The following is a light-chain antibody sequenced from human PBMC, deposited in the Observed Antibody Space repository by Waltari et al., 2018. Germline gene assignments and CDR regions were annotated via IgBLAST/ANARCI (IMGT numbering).Light chain of an antibody. Sequence: IVMTQSPDSLAVSLGEKAPITCRSSHSLYNTFNNNNYLTWYQQKPGQPPKLLIYWASTRESGVPDRCTGSGSGTDFTLTISSLQAEVVAVYYCQQSFSPPYTFGQGTKLEMK. CDR3: QQSFSPPYT. CDR1: HSLYNTFNNNNY. V-gene: IGKV4-1*01. CDR2: WAS. J-gene: IGKJ2*01.